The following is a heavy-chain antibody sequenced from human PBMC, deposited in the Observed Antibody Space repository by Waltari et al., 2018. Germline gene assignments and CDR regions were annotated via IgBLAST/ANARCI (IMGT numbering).Heavy chain of an antibody. Sequence: QVQLVQSGAEVKKPGSSVKVSCKASGGTFSSYAISWVRQAPGQGLEWMGGIIPIFGTANYAQKFQGRVTITTDESTSTAYMELSSLRSEDTAVYYCARDFYVYGGNSDWYFDLWGRGTLVTVSS. CDR2: IIPIFGTA. CDR1: GGTFSSYA. J-gene: IGHJ2*01. D-gene: IGHD2-21*02. V-gene: IGHV1-69*05. CDR3: ARDFYVYGGNSDWYFDL.